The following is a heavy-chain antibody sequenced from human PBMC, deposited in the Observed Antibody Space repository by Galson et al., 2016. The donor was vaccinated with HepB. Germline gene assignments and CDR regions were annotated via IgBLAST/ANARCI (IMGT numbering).Heavy chain of an antibody. Sequence: CAISGDSVTNDDTIWNWIRQPPSRGLEWLGRTYYRSQWFNECAVSVKSRITINSDTSRNQFSLQLDSVTPDDTAAYFCTRGYMHTGMNVWGQGTTVTVSS. CDR1: GDSVTNDDTI. CDR3: TRGYMHTGMNV. V-gene: IGHV6-1*01. D-gene: IGHD5-18*01. J-gene: IGHJ6*02. CDR2: TYYRSQWFN.